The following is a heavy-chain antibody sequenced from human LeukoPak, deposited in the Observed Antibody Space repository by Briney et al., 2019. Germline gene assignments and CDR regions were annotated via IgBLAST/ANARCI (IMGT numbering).Heavy chain of an antibody. CDR2: ISDDGSNE. J-gene: IGHJ2*01. V-gene: IGHV3-30*18. Sequence: GGSLRLSCAASGFSFRAYGMHWVRQAPGKGLEWVAVISDDGSNEYYSDSVKGRFTISRDNSRNSLYLQMNSLRAEDTAVYYCAKDADTATIIYWYFDLSGRGTLVTVSS. CDR3: AKDADTATIIYWYFDL. D-gene: IGHD5-18*01. CDR1: GFSFRAYG.